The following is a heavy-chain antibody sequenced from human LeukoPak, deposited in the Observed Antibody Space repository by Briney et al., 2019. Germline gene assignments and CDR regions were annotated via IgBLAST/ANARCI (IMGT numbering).Heavy chain of an antibody. CDR2: IYYSGST. D-gene: IGHD6-13*01. V-gene: IGHV4-39*01. J-gene: IGHJ4*02. CDR3: ARHVAQPYSSSWYFVDY. Sequence: SETLSLTCTVSGGSISSYYWGWIRQPPGKGLEWIGSIYYSGSTYYNPSLKSRVTISVDTSKNQFSLKLSSVTAADTAVYYCARHVAQPYSSSWYFVDYWGQGTLVTVSS. CDR1: GGSISSYY.